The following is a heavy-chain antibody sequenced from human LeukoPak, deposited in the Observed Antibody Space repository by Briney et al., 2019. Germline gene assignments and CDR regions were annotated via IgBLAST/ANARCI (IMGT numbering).Heavy chain of an antibody. CDR2: ISWNSGSI. D-gene: IGHD2-21*01. V-gene: IGHV3-9*01. CDR3: AKDFYSGQGSYYYGMDV. Sequence: GRSLRLSCAASGFTFDDYAMHWVRQAPGKGLEWVSGISWNSGSIGYADSVKGRFTISRDNAKNSLYLQMNSLRAEDTALYYCAKDFYSGQGSYYYGMDVWGQGTTVTVSS. J-gene: IGHJ6*02. CDR1: GFTFDDYA.